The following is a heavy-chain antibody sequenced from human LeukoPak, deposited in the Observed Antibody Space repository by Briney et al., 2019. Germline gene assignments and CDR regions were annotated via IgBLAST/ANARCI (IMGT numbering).Heavy chain of an antibody. J-gene: IGHJ3*02. CDR2: ISSSSSTI. CDR3: ARGGSAYSYGWLLGAFHI. D-gene: IGHD5-18*01. V-gene: IGHV3-48*01. Sequence: HPGGSLRLSCAASGFTFSSYSMNWVRQAPGKGLEWVSYISSSSSTIYYADSVKGRFTISRDNAKNSLYLQMNSLRAEDTAVYYCARGGSAYSYGWLLGAFHIWGQGTMVTVSS. CDR1: GFTFSSYS.